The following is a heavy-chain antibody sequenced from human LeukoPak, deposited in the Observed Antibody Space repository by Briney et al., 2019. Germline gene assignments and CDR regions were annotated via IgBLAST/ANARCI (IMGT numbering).Heavy chain of an antibody. Sequence: SETPSLTCTVSGGSITSGNLYWSWVRQSAGKRLEWIGRIYAGGNTNYNPSLKSRVTISLDTSRNQFSLKLNSVTAADTAVYYCAKSNGYGLIDIWGQGTMVTVSS. CDR2: IYAGGNT. J-gene: IGHJ3*02. CDR1: GGSITSGNLY. CDR3: AKSNGYGLIDI. V-gene: IGHV4-61*02. D-gene: IGHD3-22*01.